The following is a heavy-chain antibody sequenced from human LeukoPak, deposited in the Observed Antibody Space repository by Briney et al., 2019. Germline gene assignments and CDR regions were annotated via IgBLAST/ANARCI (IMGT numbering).Heavy chain of an antibody. Sequence: GSLRLSCAASGFTFSDYYMSWIRQAPGKGLERIGSIYYSGSTYYNPSLKSRVTISVDTSKNQFSLKLSSVTAADTAVYYCARQLVPYYFDYWGQGTLVTVSS. CDR1: GFTFSDYY. D-gene: IGHD6-13*01. V-gene: IGHV4-39*01. CDR2: IYYSGST. J-gene: IGHJ4*02. CDR3: ARQLVPYYFDY.